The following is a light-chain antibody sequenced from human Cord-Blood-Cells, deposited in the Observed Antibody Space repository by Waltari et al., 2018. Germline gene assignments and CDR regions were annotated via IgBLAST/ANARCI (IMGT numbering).Light chain of an antibody. J-gene: IGKJ4*01. V-gene: IGKV1-39*01. CDR2: AAS. CDR3: QQSYSTPPT. CDR1: QSISSY. Sequence: DIQMTQSPSSLSASVGDSVSITCRASQSISSYLNWYQQKPGKAPKLLNYAASILQSGVPSRFGGSGSGTDFTLTISSLQPEDFATYYCQQSYSTPPTFGGGTKVEIK.